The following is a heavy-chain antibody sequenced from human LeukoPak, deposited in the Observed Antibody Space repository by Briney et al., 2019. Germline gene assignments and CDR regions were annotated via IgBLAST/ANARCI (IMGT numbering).Heavy chain of an antibody. J-gene: IGHJ4*02. Sequence: GGSLRLSCAASGFTFSSYAMHWVRQAPGKGLEWVSVISYDGSNKYYADSVKGRFTISRDNSKNTLYLQMNSLRAEDTAVYYCARGSPRHSYGYLFDYWGQGTLVTVSS. V-gene: IGHV3-30*04. CDR1: GFTFSSYA. D-gene: IGHD5-18*01. CDR3: ARGSPRHSYGYLFDY. CDR2: ISYDGSNK.